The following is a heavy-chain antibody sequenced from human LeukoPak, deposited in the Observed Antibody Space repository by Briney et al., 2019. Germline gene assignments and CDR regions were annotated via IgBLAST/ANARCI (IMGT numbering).Heavy chain of an antibody. CDR2: IYTSGST. Sequence: LSLTCTVSGGSISSYYWSWIRQPAGKGLEWIGRIYTSGSTNYNPSLKSRVTMSVDTSKNQFSLKLSSVTAADTAVYYCASLPSAYCGGDCYLLNTNWGQGTLVTVSS. CDR3: ASLPSAYCGGDCYLLNTN. J-gene: IGHJ4*02. D-gene: IGHD2-21*02. V-gene: IGHV4-4*07. CDR1: GGSISSYY.